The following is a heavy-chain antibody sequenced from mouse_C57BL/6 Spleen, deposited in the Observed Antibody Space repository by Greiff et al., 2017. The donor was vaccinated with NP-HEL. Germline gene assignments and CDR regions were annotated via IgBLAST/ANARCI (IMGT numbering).Heavy chain of an antibody. CDR2: IYPGSGST. J-gene: IGHJ4*01. CDR1: GYTFTSYW. Sequence: QVQLKQPGAELVKPGASVKMSCKASGYTFTSYWITWVKQRPGQGLEWIGDIYPGSGSTNYNEKFKSKATLTVDTSSSTAYMQLSSLTSEDSAVYYCASRSRYYAMDYWGQGTSVTVSS. V-gene: IGHV1-55*01. CDR3: ASRSRYYAMDY.